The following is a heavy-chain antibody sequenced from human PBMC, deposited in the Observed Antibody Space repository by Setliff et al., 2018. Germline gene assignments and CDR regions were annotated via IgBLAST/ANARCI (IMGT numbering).Heavy chain of an antibody. Sequence: ASVKVSCKASGYTFTSYGISWVRQAPGQGLEWMGWISAYNGNTNYAQKLQGRVTMTTDTSTSTAYMELRSLRSDDTAVYYCARVLFHCSSTSCYLDAFGIWGQGTMVTVSS. V-gene: IGHV1-18*01. CDR2: ISAYNGNT. CDR3: ARVLFHCSSTSCYLDAFGI. J-gene: IGHJ3*02. CDR1: GYTFTSYG. D-gene: IGHD2-2*01.